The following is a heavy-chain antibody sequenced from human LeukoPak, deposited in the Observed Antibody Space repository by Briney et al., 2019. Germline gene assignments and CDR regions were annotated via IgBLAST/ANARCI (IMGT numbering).Heavy chain of an antibody. D-gene: IGHD5-12*01. J-gene: IGHJ4*02. Sequence: SETLSLTCTVSGGSISSGGYYWSWIRQHPGKGLEWIGYIYYSGSTYYNPSLKSRDTISVDTSKNQFSLKLSSVTAADTAVYYCARFGSGYDYFDYWGQGTLVTVSS. CDR1: GGSISSGGYY. CDR2: IYYSGST. CDR3: ARFGSGYDYFDY. V-gene: IGHV4-31*03.